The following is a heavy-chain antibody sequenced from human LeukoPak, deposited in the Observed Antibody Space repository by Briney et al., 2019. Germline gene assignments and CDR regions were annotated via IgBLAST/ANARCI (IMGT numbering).Heavy chain of an antibody. CDR2: ISYDGSNK. CDR1: GFTVSSNY. J-gene: IGHJ4*02. CDR3: ARAVWQQLVDY. D-gene: IGHD6-13*01. Sequence: PGGSLRLSCAASGFTVSSNYMGWVRQAPGKGLEWVAVISYDGSNKYYADSVKGRFTISRDNSKNTLYLQMNSLRAEDTTVYYCARAVWQQLVDYWGQGTLVTVSS. V-gene: IGHV3-30-3*01.